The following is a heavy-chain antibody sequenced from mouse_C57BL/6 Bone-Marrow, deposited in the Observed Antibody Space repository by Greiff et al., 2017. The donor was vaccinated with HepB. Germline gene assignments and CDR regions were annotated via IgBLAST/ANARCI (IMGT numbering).Heavy chain of an antibody. CDR2: IRSKSNNYAT. CDR1: GFSFNTYA. V-gene: IGHV10-1*01. J-gene: IGHJ3*01. Sequence: EVKVVESGGGLVQPKGSLKLSCAASGFSFNTYAMNWVRQAPGKGLEWVARIRSKSNNYATYYADSVKDRFTISRDDSESMLYLQMNNLKTEDTAMYYCVRDYYGSSFAWFAYWGQGTLVTVSA. CDR3: VRDYYGSSFAWFAY. D-gene: IGHD1-1*01.